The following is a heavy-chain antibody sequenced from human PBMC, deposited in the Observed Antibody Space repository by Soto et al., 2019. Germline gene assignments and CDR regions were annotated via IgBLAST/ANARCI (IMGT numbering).Heavy chain of an antibody. CDR1: GYTFTSYA. J-gene: IGHJ5*02. Sequence: ASVQVSCKASGYTFTSYAMHWVRQAPGQRLEWMGWINAGNGNTKYSQKFQGRVTITRDTSASTAYMELSSLRSEDTAVYYCARERVLRWFDPLGQGTLVTVSP. V-gene: IGHV1-3*01. D-gene: IGHD6-6*01. CDR3: ARERVLRWFDP. CDR2: INAGNGNT.